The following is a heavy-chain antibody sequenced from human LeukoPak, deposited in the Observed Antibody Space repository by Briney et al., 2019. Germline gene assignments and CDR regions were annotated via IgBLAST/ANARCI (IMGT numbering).Heavy chain of an antibody. D-gene: IGHD5-12*01. J-gene: IGHJ6*03. V-gene: IGHV3-7*01. CDR1: GFTFSSYW. Sequence: PGGSLRLSCAASGFTFSSYWMSWVRQAPGKGLEWVANIKQDGSEKYYVDSVKGRFTISRDNAKTSLYLQMNSLRAEDTAVYYCARDTYSGYDSFYYYYYYMDVWGKGTTVTVSS. CDR3: ARDTYSGYDSFYYYYYYMDV. CDR2: IKQDGSEK.